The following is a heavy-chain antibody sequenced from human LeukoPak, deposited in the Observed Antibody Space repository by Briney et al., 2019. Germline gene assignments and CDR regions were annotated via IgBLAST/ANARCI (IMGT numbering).Heavy chain of an antibody. D-gene: IGHD4-11*01. CDR3: ARWMATVTTPDY. J-gene: IGHJ4*02. Sequence: ASVKVSCKPSGYTFNGFYLHWVRQAPGQGLEWMGWINPNSGGTNYAQKFQGRVTMTRDTSISTAYMEVSRLRSDDTAVYYCARWMATVTTPDYWGQGTLVTVSS. V-gene: IGHV1-2*02. CDR2: INPNSGGT. CDR1: GYTFNGFY.